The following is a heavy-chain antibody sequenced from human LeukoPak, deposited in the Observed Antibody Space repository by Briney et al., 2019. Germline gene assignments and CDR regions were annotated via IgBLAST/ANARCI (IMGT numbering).Heavy chain of an antibody. CDR1: GFAFSSYA. CDR2: LSGSGGST. D-gene: IGHD5-18*01. V-gene: IGHV3-23*01. J-gene: IGHJ4*02. Sequence: GGSLRLSRAASGFAFSSYAMSWVRQAPGKGLEWVSALSGSGGSTYYADSVKGRFTISRDNSKNTLYLQMSSLRAEDTAVYYCAKDKSYGLDYWGQGTLVTVSS. CDR3: AKDKSYGLDY.